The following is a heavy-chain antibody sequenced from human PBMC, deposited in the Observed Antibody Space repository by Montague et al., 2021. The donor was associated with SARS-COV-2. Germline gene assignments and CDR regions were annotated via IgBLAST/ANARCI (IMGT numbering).Heavy chain of an antibody. CDR3: AHRPRMVWIASGCFDP. CDR1: GFSLSTSGVG. J-gene: IGHJ5*02. CDR2: IYWDDDK. V-gene: IGHV2-5*02. D-gene: IGHD2-2*03. Sequence: PTLVKPTQTLTLTCTFSGFSLSTSGVGVGWIRQPPGKALEWLALIYWDDDKRYSPSLKSRLTITKDTSENQVVLTMTNMDPVDTATYYCAHRPRMVWIASGCFDPWGQGALVTVSS.